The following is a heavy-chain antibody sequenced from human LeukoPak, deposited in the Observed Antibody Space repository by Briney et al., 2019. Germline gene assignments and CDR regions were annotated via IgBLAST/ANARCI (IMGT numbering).Heavy chain of an antibody. J-gene: IGHJ4*02. Sequence: PGGSLRLSCAASGFTFSNYAMSWVRQAPGKGLEWFSAISGGSGSSTYYADAVRGRFTIPRDNSKTTLYLEMNSLRAEDTAVCYCAKGSSSGWPYFFDYWGQGALVTVSS. CDR3: AKGSSSGWPYFFDY. CDR2: ISGGSGSST. V-gene: IGHV3-23*01. D-gene: IGHD6-19*01. CDR1: GFTFSNYA.